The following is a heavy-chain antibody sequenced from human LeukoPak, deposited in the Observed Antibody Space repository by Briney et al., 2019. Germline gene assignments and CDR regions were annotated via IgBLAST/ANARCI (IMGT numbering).Heavy chain of an antibody. D-gene: IGHD2-2*01. CDR1: WFTFSSYE. CDR3: AREGCSSTNCLDY. CDR2: ICSSASTI. Sequence: GGPLRHSRAASWFTFSSYEMNAVRDRPEKRVECVSYICSSASTIYYANAVKGRFTIFRDNAKHSLYLQMDSLRAEDTAVYYCAREGCSSTNCLDYWGQGTLVTVSS. V-gene: IGHV3-48*03. J-gene: IGHJ4*02.